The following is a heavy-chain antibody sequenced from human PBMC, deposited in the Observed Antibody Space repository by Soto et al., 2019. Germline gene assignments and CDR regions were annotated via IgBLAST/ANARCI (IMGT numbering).Heavy chain of an antibody. J-gene: IGHJ4*02. CDR2: IYYSGST. V-gene: IGHV4-30-4*01. CDR3: ARAYGDYDHYDS. D-gene: IGHD4-17*01. CDR1: GGSFSVSDCY. Sequence: QVQLQESGPGLVKPSQTLSLTCTVSGGSFSVSDCYWTWSRQPPGKGLEWIGYIYYSGSTYYNPSLSGRVTISVDRSKSQFSLELSSVTAADTAVYYCARAYGDYDHYDSWGQGTLVTVPS.